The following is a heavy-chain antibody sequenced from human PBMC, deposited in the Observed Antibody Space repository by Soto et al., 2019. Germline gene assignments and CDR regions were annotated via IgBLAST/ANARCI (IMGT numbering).Heavy chain of an antibody. CDR1: TGSFSAYY. V-gene: IGHV4-34*01. CDR3: ARLSDDYGGDPVDY. CDR2: INHSGST. D-gene: IGHD4-17*01. J-gene: IGHJ4*02. Sequence: QVQLQQWGAGLLKPSETLSLTCAVYTGSFSAYYWTWIRQSPGKVLVWLGEINHSGSTNYNQSHKSGVTISVDTSTTQFSVRLGSVTAADKDVYYCARLSDDYGGDPVDYWGQGTLVNVSS.